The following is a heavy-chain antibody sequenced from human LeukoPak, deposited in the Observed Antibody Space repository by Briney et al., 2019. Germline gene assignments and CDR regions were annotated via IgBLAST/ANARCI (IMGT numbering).Heavy chain of an antibody. CDR2: IYYSGST. CDR1: GGSISSYY. Sequence: SETLSLTCTVSGGSISSYYWSWIRQPPGKGLDRIGYIYYSGSTNYNPSLKSRVTISVDTSKNQFSLKLSSVTAADTAVYYCARPQYDILTGYPRFDYYYYYMDVWGKGTTVTISS. D-gene: IGHD3-9*01. J-gene: IGHJ6*03. V-gene: IGHV4-59*01. CDR3: ARPQYDILTGYPRFDYYYYYMDV.